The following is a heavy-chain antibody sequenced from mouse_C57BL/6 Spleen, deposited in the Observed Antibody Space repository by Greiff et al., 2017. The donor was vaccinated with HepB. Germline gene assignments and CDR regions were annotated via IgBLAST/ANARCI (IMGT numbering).Heavy chain of an antibody. CDR1: GYAFSSSW. Sequence: VKLMESGPELVKPGASVKISCKASGYAFSSSWMNWVKQRPGKGLEWIGRIYPGDGDTNYNGKFKGKATLTADKSSSTAYMQLSSLTSEDSAVYFCARIYYRDFDYWGQGSTLTVSS. D-gene: IGHD2-12*01. V-gene: IGHV1-82*01. CDR2: IYPGDGDT. J-gene: IGHJ2*01. CDR3: ARIYYRDFDY.